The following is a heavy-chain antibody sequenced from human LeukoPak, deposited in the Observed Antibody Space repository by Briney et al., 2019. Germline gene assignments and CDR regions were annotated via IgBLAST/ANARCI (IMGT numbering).Heavy chain of an antibody. Sequence: SQTLSLTCTVSGGSISSGDYYWSWIRQPPGKGLEWIGYIYYSGSTYYNPSLKSRVTISVDTSKNQFSLKLSSVTAADTAVYYCARALAYDPRGFDPWGQGTLVTVSS. CDR3: ARALAYDPRGFDP. J-gene: IGHJ5*02. D-gene: IGHD3-22*01. CDR2: IYYSGST. CDR1: GGSISSGDYY. V-gene: IGHV4-30-4*01.